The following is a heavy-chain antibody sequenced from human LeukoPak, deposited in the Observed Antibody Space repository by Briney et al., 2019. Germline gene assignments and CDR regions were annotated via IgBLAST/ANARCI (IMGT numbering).Heavy chain of an antibody. D-gene: IGHD3-16*01. CDR1: GFSFSSYA. CDR3: AKWPEGAMDYFDY. Sequence: GGSLRLSCAAPGFSFSSYAMTWARQAPVKGLEWVSAISGDGTRTYYADSVKGRFTISRGNSKNTLYLEMSSLRVEDTAIYYCAKWPEGAMDYFDYWGQGTLVTVSS. J-gene: IGHJ4*02. V-gene: IGHV3-23*01. CDR2: ISGDGTRT.